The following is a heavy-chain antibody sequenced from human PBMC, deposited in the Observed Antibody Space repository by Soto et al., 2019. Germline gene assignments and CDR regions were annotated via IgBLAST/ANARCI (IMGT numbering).Heavy chain of an antibody. CDR2: IYHGVST. Sequence: QLQLQESGSGLVKPSQTLSLTCAVSGASVDSGGYSWSWIRQPPGKGLEWIGYIYHGVSTDYNPSLKSRVTISVDSSKNLSSLSLSSVTAAVTAVYFCVRSGCSSTACHTDWFDPWGPGTLVTVSS. CDR3: VRSGCSSTACHTDWFDP. V-gene: IGHV4-30-2*01. J-gene: IGHJ5*02. D-gene: IGHD2-2*01. CDR1: GASVDSGGYS.